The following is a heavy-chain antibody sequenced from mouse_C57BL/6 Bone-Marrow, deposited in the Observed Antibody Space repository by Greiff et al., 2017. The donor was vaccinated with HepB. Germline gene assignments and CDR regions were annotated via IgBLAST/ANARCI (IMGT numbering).Heavy chain of an antibody. Sequence: VQLQQSGAELVRPGASVKLSCKASGYTFTDYYINWVKQRPGQGLEWIARIYPGSGNTYYNEKFKGKATLTAEKSSSTAYMQLSSLTSEDSAVYFCAVDYYGRSYWGQGTTLTVSS. V-gene: IGHV1-76*01. D-gene: IGHD1-1*01. CDR3: AVDYYGRSY. J-gene: IGHJ2*01. CDR2: IYPGSGNT. CDR1: GYTFTDYY.